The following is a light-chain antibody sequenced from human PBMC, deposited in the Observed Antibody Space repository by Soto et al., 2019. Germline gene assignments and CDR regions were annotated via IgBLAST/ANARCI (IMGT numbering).Light chain of an antibody. CDR1: SSDVGGYNY. CDR3: SSYTSSNSVV. J-gene: IGLJ2*01. CDR2: EVG. Sequence: QSALTQPASVSGPPGQSITISCTGTSSDVGGYNYVSWYLQHPGKAPKLLIYEVGNRPSGVSNRFSGSKSGTTASLTISGRQAEDEADYYCSSYTSSNSVVFGGGTKVTVL. V-gene: IGLV2-14*01.